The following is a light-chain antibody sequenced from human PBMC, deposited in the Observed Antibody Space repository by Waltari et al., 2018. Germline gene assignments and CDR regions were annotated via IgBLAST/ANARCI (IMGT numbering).Light chain of an antibody. CDR1: QSISSW. CDR3: KQYNSYWT. V-gene: IGKV1-5*03. J-gene: IGKJ1*01. Sequence: DIPMTQSPSTLSASVGDRVTITCRASQSISSWLAWYQQKPGKATKLLIYKASSLESGVPSRFSGSGSGTEFTLTISSLQPDDFATYYCKQYNSYWTFGQGTKVEI. CDR2: KAS.